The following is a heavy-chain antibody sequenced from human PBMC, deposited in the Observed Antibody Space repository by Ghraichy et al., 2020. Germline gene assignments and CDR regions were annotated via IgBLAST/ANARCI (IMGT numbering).Heavy chain of an antibody. CDR3: ARGRPLIYYYDSSGYPYYYYGMDV. D-gene: IGHD3-22*01. CDR1: GGSFSGYY. CDR2: INHSGST. J-gene: IGHJ6*02. Sequence: SETLSLTCAVYGGSFSGYYWSWIRQPPGKGLEWIGEINHSGSTNYNPSLKSRVTISVDTSKNQFSLTLSSVTAADTAGYYCARGRPLIYYYDSSGYPYYYYGMDVWGQGTTVTFSS. V-gene: IGHV4-34*01.